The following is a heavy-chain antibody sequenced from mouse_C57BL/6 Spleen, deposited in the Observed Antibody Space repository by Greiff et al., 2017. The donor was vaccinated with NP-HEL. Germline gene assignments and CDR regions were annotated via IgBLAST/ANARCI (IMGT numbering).Heavy chain of an antibody. D-gene: IGHD1-1*01. V-gene: IGHV1-15*01. Sequence: VQLQQSGAELVRPGASVTLSCKASGYTFTDYEMHWVKQTPVHGLEWIGAIDPETGGTAYNQKFKGKAILTADKSSSTAYMELRSLTSEDSAVYYCTREGLYYYGSSYGYWYFDVWGTGTTVTVSS. CDR1: GYTFTDYE. CDR3: TREGLYYYGSSYGYWYFDV. J-gene: IGHJ1*03. CDR2: IDPETGGT.